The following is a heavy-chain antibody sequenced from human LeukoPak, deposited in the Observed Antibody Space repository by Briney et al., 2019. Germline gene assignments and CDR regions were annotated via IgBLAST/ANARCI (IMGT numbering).Heavy chain of an antibody. CDR1: GGSISSGDYY. CDR3: ARDHSQAAAYLDV. CDR2: IYYSGST. V-gene: IGHV4-30-4*01. D-gene: IGHD6-13*01. Sequence: SQTLSLTCTVSGGSISSGDYYWSWIRQPPGKGLEWIGYIYYSGSTYYNPSLKSRVTISVDTSKNQFSLKLTSMTAADTAVYYCARDHSQAAAYLDVWGKGTTVTVSS. J-gene: IGHJ6*03.